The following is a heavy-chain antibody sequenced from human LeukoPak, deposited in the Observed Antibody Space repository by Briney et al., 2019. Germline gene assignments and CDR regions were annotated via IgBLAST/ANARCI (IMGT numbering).Heavy chain of an antibody. V-gene: IGHV1-18*01. Sequence: ASVKVSCKASGGTFSSYAISWVRQAPGQGLEWMGWISAYNGNTNYAQKLQGRVTMTTDTSTSTAYMELRSLRSDDTAVYYCARETYYYDSSGYYSVPWFDPWGQGTLVTVSS. J-gene: IGHJ5*02. D-gene: IGHD3-22*01. CDR1: GGTFSSYA. CDR3: ARETYYYDSSGYYSVPWFDP. CDR2: ISAYNGNT.